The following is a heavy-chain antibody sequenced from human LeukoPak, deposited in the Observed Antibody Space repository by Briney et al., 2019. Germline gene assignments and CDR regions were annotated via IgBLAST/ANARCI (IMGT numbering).Heavy chain of an antibody. D-gene: IGHD3-22*01. CDR2: IIPIFGTA. CDR1: GGTFSSYA. CDR3: ARDHRITTANFGDV. V-gene: IGHV1-69*05. J-gene: IGHJ6*02. Sequence: SVKVSCKASGGTFSSYAISWVRQAPGQGLEWMGGIIPIFGTANYAQKLQGRVTMTTDTSTSTAYMELRSLRSDDTAVYYCARDHRITTANFGDVWGQGTTVTVSS.